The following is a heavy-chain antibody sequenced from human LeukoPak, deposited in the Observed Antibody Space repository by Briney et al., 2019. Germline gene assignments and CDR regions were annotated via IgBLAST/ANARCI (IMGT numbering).Heavy chain of an antibody. Sequence: PGGSLRLSCAASGFTFAEYTMHWVRQAPGKGLEWVSLISWNGARIHYGDSVKGRFTTSRDNSKNSLYLQMNSLRTEDTGLYYCVKDLVAASENVRGWYPMDYWGQGTLVSVSS. V-gene: IGHV3-43*01. D-gene: IGHD6-19*01. CDR1: GFTFAEYT. CDR3: VKDLVAASENVRGWYPMDY. J-gene: IGHJ4*02. CDR2: ISWNGARI.